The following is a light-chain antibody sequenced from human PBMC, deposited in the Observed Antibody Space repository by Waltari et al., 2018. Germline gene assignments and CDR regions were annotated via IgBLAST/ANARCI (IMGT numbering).Light chain of an antibody. V-gene: IGLV2-11*01. Sequence: QSALTQPRSVSGSPGQSVTISCAGTSGDVGAYNYVSWYQQYPGKAPKVIIYDVNKRPLGVPDRFSGSKSGSTASLTISGLQAEDEADYYCCSYAGSPWVFGGGTKLTVL. CDR3: CSYAGSPWV. J-gene: IGLJ3*02. CDR1: SGDVGAYNY. CDR2: DVN.